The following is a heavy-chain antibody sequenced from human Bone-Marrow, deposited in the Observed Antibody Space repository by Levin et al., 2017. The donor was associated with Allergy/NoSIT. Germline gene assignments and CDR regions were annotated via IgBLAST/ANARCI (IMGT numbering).Heavy chain of an antibody. CDR2: ISGNSHYV. D-gene: IGHD6-19*01. V-gene: IGHV3-21*06. CDR1: GFAFNTHD. CDR3: ARSQGRSGWSYYYYGMDV. Sequence: GGSLRLSCRGSGFAFNTHDMNWVRQAPGQGLEWVSSISGNSHYVYYVDSVKGRFSISRDNAKNSMFLHMNSLRVEDTAVYYCARSQGRSGWSYYYYGMDVWGRGTTLTVSS. J-gene: IGHJ6*02.